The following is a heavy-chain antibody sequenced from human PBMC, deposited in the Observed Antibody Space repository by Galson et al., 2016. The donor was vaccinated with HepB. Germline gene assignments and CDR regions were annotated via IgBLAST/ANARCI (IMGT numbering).Heavy chain of an antibody. D-gene: IGHD3-3*02. CDR2: ISSSSYI. CDR3: ARVLPSLEWVFDL. Sequence: SLRLSCAASGFNIAGHSMNWVRQAPGKGLEWVSSISSSSYIYYADSLEGRFTISRDNANNSVHLQMNSLRAEDTAVYYCARVLPSLEWVFDLWGQGNMVTVSS. CDR1: GFNIAGHS. J-gene: IGHJ4*02. V-gene: IGHV3-21*01.